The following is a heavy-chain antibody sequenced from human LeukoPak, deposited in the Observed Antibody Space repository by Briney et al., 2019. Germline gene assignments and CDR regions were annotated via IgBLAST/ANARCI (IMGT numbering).Heavy chain of an antibody. CDR1: GDSISSYF. D-gene: IGHD2-15*01. CDR3: ARDSHSVDTATPRGFDP. J-gene: IGHJ5*02. V-gene: IGHV4-59*01. CDR2: FHDSGSA. Sequence: SETLSLTCTVSGDSISSYFLSWIRQPPGKGLEWIWYFHDSGSANYNPSLKSRITMSVDTSKNQFSLKLRSVTAADTAVYYCARDSHSVDTATPRGFDPWGQGTLVTVSS.